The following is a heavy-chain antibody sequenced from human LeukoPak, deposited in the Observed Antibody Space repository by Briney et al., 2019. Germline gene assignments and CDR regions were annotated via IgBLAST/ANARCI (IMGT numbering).Heavy chain of an antibody. V-gene: IGHV2-5*02. J-gene: IGHJ4*02. Sequence: KESGPTLVNPTQTLTLTCTFSGFSLSTRVAVGWIRQPPGKALEWLALIYWDDDKRYSPSLKSRLTIAKDTSKNQVVLTMTNMNPVDTGTYYCAHTSNSYQGYGYWGQGTLVTVSS. D-gene: IGHD2-2*01. CDR2: IYWDDDK. CDR3: AHTSNSYQGYGY. CDR1: GFSLSTRVA.